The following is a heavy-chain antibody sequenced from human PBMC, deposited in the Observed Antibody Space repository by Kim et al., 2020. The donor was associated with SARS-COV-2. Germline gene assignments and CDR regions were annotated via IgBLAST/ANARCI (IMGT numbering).Heavy chain of an antibody. CDR1: GFTFSSYW. V-gene: IGHV3-74*01. Sequence: GGSLRLSCAASGFTFSSYWMHWIRQAPGKGLVWVSRINNDGTYTSHADSVEGRFTISRDNAKNTLYLLMNSLRVEDTAIYYCVKNYGDQWGQGALVSVSS. CDR2: INNDGTYT. CDR3: VKNYGDQ. J-gene: IGHJ4*02.